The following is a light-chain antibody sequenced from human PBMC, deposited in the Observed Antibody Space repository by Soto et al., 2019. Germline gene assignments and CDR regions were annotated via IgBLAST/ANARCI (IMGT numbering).Light chain of an antibody. Sequence: EIVLTQSPCTLSLSPGERATLSCRASQSISSSYLAWYQQKPGQAPRLLIYGASSRATGIPDRFSGSGSGTEFTLTISSLQSEDFAVYYCQQRSNWPPITFGQGTRLEI. V-gene: IGKV3D-20*02. J-gene: IGKJ5*01. CDR1: QSISSSY. CDR3: QQRSNWPPIT. CDR2: GAS.